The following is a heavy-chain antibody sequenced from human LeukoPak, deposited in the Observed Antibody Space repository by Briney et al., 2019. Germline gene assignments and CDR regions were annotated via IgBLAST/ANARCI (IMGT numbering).Heavy chain of an antibody. CDR1: GGSFSGYY. CDR3: ARGVRRGLGPHFYGDSLNY. Sequence: SETLSLTCAVYGGSFSGYYWSWVRQPPGKGLEWIGEINHSGSTNYNPSLKSRVTILVNTSKNQLSLKINYVTAADTAVYYCARGVRRGLGPHFYGDSLNYWGQGTLVTVSS. J-gene: IGHJ4*02. CDR2: INHSGST. D-gene: IGHD4-17*01. V-gene: IGHV4-34*01.